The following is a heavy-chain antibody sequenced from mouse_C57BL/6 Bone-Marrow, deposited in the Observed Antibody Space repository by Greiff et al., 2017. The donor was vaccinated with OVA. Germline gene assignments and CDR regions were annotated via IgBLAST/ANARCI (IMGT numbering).Heavy chain of an antibody. Sequence: DVKLQESGPVLVKPGASVKMSCKASGYTFTDYYMNWVKQSHGKSLEWIGVINPYNGGTSYNQKFKGKATLTVDKSSSTAYMELNSLTSEDSAVYYCARLYYYYFDYWGQGTTLTVSS. CDR3: ARLYYYYFDY. D-gene: IGHD1-1*01. CDR1: GYTFTDYY. V-gene: IGHV1-19*01. CDR2: INPYNGGT. J-gene: IGHJ2*01.